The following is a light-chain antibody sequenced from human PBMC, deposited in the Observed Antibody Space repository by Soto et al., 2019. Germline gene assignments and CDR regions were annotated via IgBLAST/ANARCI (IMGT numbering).Light chain of an antibody. Sequence: DIVLTQSPATLSLSRGERATLSSRASQSISNHLAWYQKKPGQAPRLLIYDASNRATGIPARFSGSGSGTDFTLTISSLEPEDFAVYYRLETSGQGTKLEIK. CDR2: DAS. CDR3: LET. J-gene: IGKJ2*01. CDR1: QSISNH. V-gene: IGKV3-11*01.